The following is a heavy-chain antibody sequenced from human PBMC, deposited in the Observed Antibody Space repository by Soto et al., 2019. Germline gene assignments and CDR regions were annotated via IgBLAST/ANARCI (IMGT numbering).Heavy chain of an antibody. D-gene: IGHD2-21*01. Sequence: GGSLRLSCAASGFTFSIYAMSWVRQAPGKGLEWVSAISGSGGSTYYADSVKGRFTISRDNSKNTLYLQMNSLRAEDTAVYYCAKVSIPVFRAFDIWGQGTMVTVSS. CDR2: ISGSGGST. CDR1: GFTFSIYA. V-gene: IGHV3-23*01. CDR3: AKVSIPVFRAFDI. J-gene: IGHJ3*02.